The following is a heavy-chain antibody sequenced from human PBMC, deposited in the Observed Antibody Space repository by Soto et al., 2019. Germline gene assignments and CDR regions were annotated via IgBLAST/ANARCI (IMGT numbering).Heavy chain of an antibody. Sequence: ASVKVSCKASGYTYTNLDINWVRQASGQGLEWMGWMNPHSDTGFAQKLQGRVTLTRDTPTSTVYMELTSLRFDDTAVYYCARYQIGEGFTAWGQGTPVTVSS. CDR2: MNPHSDT. V-gene: IGHV1-8*01. CDR3: ARYQIGEGFTA. CDR1: GYTYTNLD. J-gene: IGHJ5*02.